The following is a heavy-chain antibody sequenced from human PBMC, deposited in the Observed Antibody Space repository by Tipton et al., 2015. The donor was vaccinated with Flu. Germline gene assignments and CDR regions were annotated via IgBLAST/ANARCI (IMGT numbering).Heavy chain of an antibody. J-gene: IGHJ5*02. CDR1: GYTFTSYG. Sequence: QLVQSGAEVKKPGASVKVSCKASGYTFTSYGISWVRQAPGLGLERMGWISAYNGNTNYAQKLQGRVTMTTDTSTSTAYMELRSLRSDDTAVYYWARDVLVGATKGWFDPWGQGTLVTVS. D-gene: IGHD1-26*01. V-gene: IGHV1-18*01. CDR3: ARDVLVGATKGWFDP. CDR2: ISAYNGNT.